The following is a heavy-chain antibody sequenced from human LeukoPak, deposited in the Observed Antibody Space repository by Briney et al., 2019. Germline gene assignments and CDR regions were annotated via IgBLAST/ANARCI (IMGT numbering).Heavy chain of an antibody. J-gene: IGHJ4*02. CDR3: AGTYGSGSYPNY. V-gene: IGHV3-7*02. CDR2: IKQDGSEK. D-gene: IGHD3-10*01. Sequence: PGGSLRLSCAASGFSFTNYWMSWVRQAPGKGLEWVANIKQDGSEKYYVDSVKGRFTISRDNTKNSLYLQMYSLRAEDTAVYYCAGTYGSGSYPNYWGQGTLVTVSS. CDR1: GFSFTNYW.